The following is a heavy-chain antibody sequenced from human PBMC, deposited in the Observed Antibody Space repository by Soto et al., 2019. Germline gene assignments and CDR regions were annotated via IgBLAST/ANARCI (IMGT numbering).Heavy chain of an antibody. V-gene: IGHV1-2*02. J-gene: IGHJ3*01. CDR1: GYTFTGYH. CDR3: ARDRRFYERSTYDIANEPFEG. Sequence: GASVKVSCKASGYTFTGYHMPWVGQAPGQGLEWMGWINPNSGGTNYAQKFQGRVTMTRDTSISTAYMEVSRLRSDDTAVYYCARDRRFYERSTYDIANEPFEGWGEGTMV. CDR2: INPNSGGT. D-gene: IGHD3-22*01.